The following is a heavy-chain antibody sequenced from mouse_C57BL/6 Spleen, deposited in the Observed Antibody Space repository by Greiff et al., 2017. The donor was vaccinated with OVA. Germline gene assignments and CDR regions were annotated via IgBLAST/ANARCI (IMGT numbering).Heavy chain of an antibody. D-gene: IGHD2-4*01. CDR3: ASHYYDYDDWYFDV. V-gene: IGHV1-39*01. Sequence: VQLKESGPELVKPGASVKISCKASGYSFTDYNMNWVKQSNGKSLEWIGVINPNYGTTSYNQKFKGKATLTVDQSSSTAYMQLNSLTSEDSAVYYCASHYYDYDDWYFDVWGTGTTVTVSS. CDR2: INPNYGTT. J-gene: IGHJ1*03. CDR1: GYSFTDYN.